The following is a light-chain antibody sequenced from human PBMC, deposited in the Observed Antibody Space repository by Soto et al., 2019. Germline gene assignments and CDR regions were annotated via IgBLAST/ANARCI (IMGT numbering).Light chain of an antibody. CDR2: AAS. CDR3: QHYNSYPLA. J-gene: IGKJ4*02. CDR1: QTISSW. V-gene: IGKV1-5*03. Sequence: VQTSQSPSTLSASLGVRDTVTCRASQTISSWLAWYQQKPGKAPKLLIYAASTLKSGVPSRFSGSGSGTEFTLTISSLQPDDFATYYCQHYNSYPLAFGRGTKVDIK.